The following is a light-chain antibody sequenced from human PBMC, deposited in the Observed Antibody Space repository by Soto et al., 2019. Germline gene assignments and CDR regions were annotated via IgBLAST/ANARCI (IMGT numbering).Light chain of an antibody. CDR3: QQYGSSRIT. J-gene: IGKJ5*01. CDR1: ESVSYSY. V-gene: IGKV3D-20*01. CDR2: DAS. Sequence: TASTQCPATMPLSPGAPATPSSGPSESVSYSYVAWYQVKGGLTPRLLIHDASTRASGIPDRFSGSKSGTDFTLTIRGLEPEDAAVYYCQQYGSSRITFGQGTRLE.